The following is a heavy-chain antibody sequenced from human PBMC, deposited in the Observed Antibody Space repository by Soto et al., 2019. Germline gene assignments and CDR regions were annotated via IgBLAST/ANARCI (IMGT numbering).Heavy chain of an antibody. CDR3: AKGVATAVPALDY. D-gene: IGHD2-21*02. V-gene: IGHV3-9*01. CDR2: VSWNSGAK. Sequence: SLRLSCVASGFSFDDFVMNWVRQRPGKGLEWVSSVSWNSGAKPYADSVKGRFAISRDSAKKSVYLQMNSLRPDDTAFYYCAKGVATAVPALDYWGQGTLVTVSS. CDR1: GFSFDDFV. J-gene: IGHJ4*02.